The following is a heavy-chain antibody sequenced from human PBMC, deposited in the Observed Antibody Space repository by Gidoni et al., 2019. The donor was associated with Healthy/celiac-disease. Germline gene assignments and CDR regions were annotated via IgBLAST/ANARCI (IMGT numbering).Heavy chain of an antibody. J-gene: IGHJ3*02. Sequence: EVQLVESGGGLVQPGGSLRLSCAASGFTFSDHYMDWVRQAPGKGLEWVGRTRNKANSYTTEYAASVKGRFTISRDDSKNSLYLQMNSLKTEDTAVYYCARVHRGKGAFDIWGRGTMVTVSS. V-gene: IGHV3-72*01. D-gene: IGHD3-10*01. CDR2: TRNKANSYTT. CDR1: GFTFSDHY. CDR3: ARVHRGKGAFDI.